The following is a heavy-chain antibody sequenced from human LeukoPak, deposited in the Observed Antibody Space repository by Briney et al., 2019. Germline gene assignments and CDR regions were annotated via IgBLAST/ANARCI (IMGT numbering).Heavy chain of an antibody. CDR2: IYYSGST. V-gene: IGHV4-39*01. CDR3: ASQAVLRFLEWLTHFDY. J-gene: IGHJ4*02. CDR1: GGSISSSSYY. Sequence: SETLSLTCTVSGGSISSSSYYWGWIRQPPGKGLEWIGSIYYSGSTYYNPSLKSRVTISVDTSKNQFSLKLSSVTAADTAVCYCASQAVLRFLEWLTHFDYWGQGTLVTVSS. D-gene: IGHD3-3*01.